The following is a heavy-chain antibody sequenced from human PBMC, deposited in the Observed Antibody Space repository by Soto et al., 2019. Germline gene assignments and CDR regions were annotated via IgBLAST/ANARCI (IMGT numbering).Heavy chain of an antibody. J-gene: IGHJ4*02. D-gene: IGHD3-16*01. CDR3: AITLGGAIRGYFFDY. Sequence: EVQLVESGGGLIQPGGSLRLSCAVSGFSVSSNYMSWVRQAPGKGLEWVSVIYSGGSTYYADSVKGRFTISRDNSKNTLYLQMNSLRAEDTAVYYCAITLGGAIRGYFFDYWGQGTLVTVSS. V-gene: IGHV3-53*01. CDR1: GFSVSSNY. CDR2: IYSGGST.